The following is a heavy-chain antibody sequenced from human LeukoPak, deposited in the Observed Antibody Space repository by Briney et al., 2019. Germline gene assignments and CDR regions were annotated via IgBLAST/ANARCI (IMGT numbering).Heavy chain of an antibody. CDR3: ARGRPRNSYIVATIRQFDY. J-gene: IGHJ4*02. CDR1: RFTFSSYG. V-gene: IGHV3-30*02. Sequence: GGSLRLSCAASRFTFSSYGMHWVRQAPGKGLEWVAYIQYDGSNEQYADSVKGRFSISRDSSKNILYLQMNSLRSEDTAVYYCARGRPRNSYIVATIRQFDYWGQGTLVTVSS. D-gene: IGHD5-12*01. CDR2: IQYDGSNE.